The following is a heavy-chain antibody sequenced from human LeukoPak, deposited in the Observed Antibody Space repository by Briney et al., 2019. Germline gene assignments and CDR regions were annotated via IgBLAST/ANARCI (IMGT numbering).Heavy chain of an antibody. Sequence: EASVKVSCKASGYTFTGYYMHWVRQAPGQGLEWMGWINPNGGGTNYAQKFQDRVTMTRDTSISAAYMELSRLRSDDTAVYYCARVQITMVQQAKFDYWGQGGLVGVCS. CDR1: GYTFTGYY. J-gene: IGHJ4*02. CDR2: INPNGGGT. CDR3: ARVQITMVQQAKFDY. D-gene: IGHD3-10*01. V-gene: IGHV1-2*02.